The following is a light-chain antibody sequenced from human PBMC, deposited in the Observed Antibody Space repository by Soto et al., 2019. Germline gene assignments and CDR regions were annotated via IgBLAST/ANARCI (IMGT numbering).Light chain of an antibody. J-gene: IGKJ4*01. CDR3: KQDNNWLT. CDR1: QSVSSN. Sequence: EIVMTQSPATLSVSPGERATLSCRASQSVSSNLAWYQQKPGQAPRLLIYGASTRATGIPARFSGSGSGTEFTLTISSLQSEDVAVYYCKQDNNWLTFGGGTKVEIK. V-gene: IGKV3-15*01. CDR2: GAS.